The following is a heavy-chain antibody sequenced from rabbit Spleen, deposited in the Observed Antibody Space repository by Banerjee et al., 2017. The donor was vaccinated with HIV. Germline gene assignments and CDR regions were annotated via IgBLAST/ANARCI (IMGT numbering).Heavy chain of an antibody. CDR2: ISTFGSA. V-gene: IGHV1S29*01. CDR1: GFSLSTNE. CDR3: ARTGSSWSLNL. D-gene: IGHD8-1*01. Sequence: QQQLKETGGGLVQPGGSLTLSCKASGFSLSTNEFNWVRQAPGKGLEYIGWISTFGSAYYANWVNGRFTISSDNAQNTVGLQLNSLTAADMATYFCARTGSSWSLNLWGPGTLVTVS. J-gene: IGHJ4*01.